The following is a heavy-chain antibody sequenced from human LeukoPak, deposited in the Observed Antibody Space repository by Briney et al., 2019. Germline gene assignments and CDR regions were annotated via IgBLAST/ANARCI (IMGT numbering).Heavy chain of an antibody. CDR1: GFTFSSYG. CDR3: AKARRHGSSWYTVDY. CDR2: ISYDGSNK. V-gene: IGHV3-30*18. Sequence: GGSLRLSCAASGFTFSSYGMHWVRQAPGKGLEWVAVISYDGSNKYYADSVKGRFTISRDNSKNTLYLQMNSLRAEDTAVYYCAKARRHGSSWYTVDYWGQGTLVTVSS. D-gene: IGHD6-13*01. J-gene: IGHJ4*02.